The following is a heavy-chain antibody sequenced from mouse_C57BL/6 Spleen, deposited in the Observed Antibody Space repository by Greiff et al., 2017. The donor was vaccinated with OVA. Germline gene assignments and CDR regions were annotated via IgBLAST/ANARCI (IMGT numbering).Heavy chain of an antibody. CDR3: ARGATGGFAY. J-gene: IGHJ3*01. Sequence: VHLVESGPELVKPGASVKISCKASGYSFTSYYIHWVKQRPGQGLEWIGWIYPGSGNTKYNEKFKGKATLTADTSSSTAYMQLSSLTSEDSAVYYCARGATGGFAYWGQGTLVTVSA. V-gene: IGHV1-66*01. D-gene: IGHD3-1*01. CDR2: IYPGSGNT. CDR1: GYSFTSYY.